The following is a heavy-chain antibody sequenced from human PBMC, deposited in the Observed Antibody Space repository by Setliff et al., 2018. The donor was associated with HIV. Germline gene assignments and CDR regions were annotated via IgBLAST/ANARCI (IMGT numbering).Heavy chain of an antibody. V-gene: IGHV4-61*02. Sequence: PSETLSLTCTFSGDSISSGNYYWSWIRQPAGKGLEWIGRIYSTGSTNYNPSPKSRVTISSDTSKNLFSLKLTTVTAADAAVYYCTRDTGYILSGYRPHWYFDLWGRGTLVTVSS. CDR2: IYSTGST. CDR3: TRDTGYILSGYRPHWYFDL. CDR1: GDSISSGNYY. J-gene: IGHJ2*01. D-gene: IGHD3-9*01.